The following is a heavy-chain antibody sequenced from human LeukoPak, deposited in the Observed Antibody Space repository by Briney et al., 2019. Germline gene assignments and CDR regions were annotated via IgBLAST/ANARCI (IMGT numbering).Heavy chain of an antibody. CDR1: GGSVSSGSYY. Sequence: SETLSLTCTVSGGSVSSGSYYWTWIRQSPGKGLEWIGNIFYSGGTNYSPSLKSRVTIPVDTSKNQFSLKLIAVTAADTAVYYCARATVYSGSFGYWGQGTLVTVSS. D-gene: IGHD1-26*01. CDR2: IFYSGGT. CDR3: ARATVYSGSFGY. V-gene: IGHV4-61*01. J-gene: IGHJ4*02.